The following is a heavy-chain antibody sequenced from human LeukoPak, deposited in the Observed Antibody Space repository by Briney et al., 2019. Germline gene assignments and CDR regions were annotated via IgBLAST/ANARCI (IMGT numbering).Heavy chain of an antibody. CDR1: GGSFSGYY. CDR3: ARGWIPSGSPFDC. D-gene: IGHD1-26*01. J-gene: IGHJ4*02. Sequence: SETLSLTCAVYGGSFSGYYWSWIRQPPGKGLEWIGEINHSGSTNYNPSLKSRVTISVDTSKDQFSLKLSSVTAADTAVYYCARGWIPSGSPFDCGGQGTLVTVSS. V-gene: IGHV4-34*01. CDR2: INHSGST.